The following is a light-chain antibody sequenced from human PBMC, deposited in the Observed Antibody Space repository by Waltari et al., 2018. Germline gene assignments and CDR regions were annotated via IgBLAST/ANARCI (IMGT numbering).Light chain of an antibody. CDR3: QKYESLPAT. CDR1: QSVSRS. J-gene: IGKJ1*01. Sequence: EIVLTQSPGTLSLSTGERATLSCRASQSVSRSLAWYQQKPGPAPRLLSYDASSRATGIPDRFSGSGSGTDFSLTISRLEPEDSAVYYCQKYESLPATFGQGTKVEIK. V-gene: IGKV3-20*01. CDR2: DAS.